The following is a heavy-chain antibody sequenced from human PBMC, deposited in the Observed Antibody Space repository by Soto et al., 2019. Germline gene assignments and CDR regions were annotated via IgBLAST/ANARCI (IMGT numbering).Heavy chain of an antibody. CDR2: ISYDGSNK. CDR3: AKDLSLAVGYFDY. V-gene: IGHV3-30*18. J-gene: IGHJ4*02. D-gene: IGHD6-19*01. CDR1: RFTLYRYG. Sequence: EGSLRRSCAVSRFTLYRYGIHSVRHPPGKGLEWVAVISYDGSNKYYADPVKGRFTISRDNSKNTLYLQMNSLRAEDTAVYYCAKDLSLAVGYFDYWDQGTLVTVSS.